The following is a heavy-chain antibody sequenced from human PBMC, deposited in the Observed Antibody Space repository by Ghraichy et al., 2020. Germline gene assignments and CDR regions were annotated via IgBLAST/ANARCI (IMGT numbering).Heavy chain of an antibody. CDR1: GGSISSYY. J-gene: IGHJ5*02. CDR3: AANYGVNSWLDP. Sequence: SETLSLTCTVSGGSISSYYGSWIRQPAGKGLEWIGRIYNDGITNYNPALLSRVTMSVDTSKNQYSLKLRSVTAADTAVYYCAANYGVNSWLDPWGQGTLVTVSS. CDR2: IYNDGIT. D-gene: IGHD4-23*01. V-gene: IGHV4-4*07.